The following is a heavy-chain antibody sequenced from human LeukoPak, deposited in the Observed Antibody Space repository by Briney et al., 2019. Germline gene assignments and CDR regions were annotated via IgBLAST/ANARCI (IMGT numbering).Heavy chain of an antibody. D-gene: IGHD3-10*01. CDR3: ARTGDPLYYYGSGSFPKAGGPPDY. CDR1: KFTFGSYT. CDR2: ISHDGTNK. Sequence: GGSLRLSCAASKFTFGSYTMRWVRQAPGKGLKWVAVISHDGTNKYYADSVKGRFIISRDNSKNTLYLQMNSLRPEDTAVYYCARTGDPLYYYGSGSFPKAGGPPDYWGQGTLVTVSS. J-gene: IGHJ4*02. V-gene: IGHV3-30*04.